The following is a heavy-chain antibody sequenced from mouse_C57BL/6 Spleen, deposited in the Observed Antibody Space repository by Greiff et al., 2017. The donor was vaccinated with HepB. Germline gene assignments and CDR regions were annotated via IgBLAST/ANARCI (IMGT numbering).Heavy chain of an antibody. CDR3: ANGGWLLKDYAMDY. D-gene: IGHD2-3*01. CDR1: GFTFSDYG. Sequence: EVKVVESGGGLVKPGGSLKLSCAASGFTFSDYGMHWVRQAPEKGLEWVAYISSGSSTIYYADTVKGRFTISRDNAKNTLFLQMTSLRSEDTAMYYCANGGWLLKDYAMDYWGQGTSVTVSS. V-gene: IGHV5-17*01. CDR2: ISSGSSTI. J-gene: IGHJ4*01.